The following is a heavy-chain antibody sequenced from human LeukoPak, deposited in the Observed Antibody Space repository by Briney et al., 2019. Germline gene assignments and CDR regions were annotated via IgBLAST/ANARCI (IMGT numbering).Heavy chain of an antibody. CDR2: IIPSGGGT. J-gene: IGHJ4*02. V-gene: IGHV1-46*01. D-gene: IGHD1-26*01. CDR3: VREYRGGFWDY. Sequence: ASLKVSCKASGYTLTSYYVHWVRQAPGQGLEWMGIIIPSGGGTNYAQKFQGRVTMTRDTSTSTVFMELSSLGSEDTAVYYCVREYRGGFWDYWGQGTLVTVSS. CDR1: GYTLTSYY.